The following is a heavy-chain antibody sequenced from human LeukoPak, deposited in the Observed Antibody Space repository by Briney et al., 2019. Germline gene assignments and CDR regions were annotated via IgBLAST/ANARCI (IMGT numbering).Heavy chain of an antibody. CDR1: GGSISSGGYY. D-gene: IGHD1-14*01. Sequence: SQTLSLTCTVSGGSISSGGYYWSWIRQHPGKGLECIRYIYYSGSTYYNPSLKSQVTISVDTSKNQFSLKLSSVTAADTAVYYCARSLTHGKGADAFDIWGQGTMVTVSS. V-gene: IGHV4-31*01. CDR2: IYYSGST. CDR3: ARSLTHGKGADAFDI. J-gene: IGHJ3*02.